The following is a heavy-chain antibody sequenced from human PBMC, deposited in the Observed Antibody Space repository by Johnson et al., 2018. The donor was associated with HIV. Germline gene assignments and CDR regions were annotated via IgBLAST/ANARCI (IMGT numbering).Heavy chain of an antibody. V-gene: IGHV3-53*01. J-gene: IGHJ3*02. D-gene: IGHD3-3*01. CDR1: GFAVSNNY. Sequence: VQLVESGGGLIQPGGSLRLSCAVSGFAVSNNYMSWVRQAPGQGLEWVSVIYSRRRAHNADSVKARFTISRVNSKNTLYLQMNSLRAEDTALYYCAKDSEWTIFGVVTAQGAFDIWGQGTMVTVSS. CDR2: IYSRRRA. CDR3: AKDSEWTIFGVVTAQGAFDI.